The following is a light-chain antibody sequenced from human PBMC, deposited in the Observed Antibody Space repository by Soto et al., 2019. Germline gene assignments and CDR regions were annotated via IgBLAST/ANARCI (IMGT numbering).Light chain of an antibody. Sequence: SVLTQSSSASASLGSSVSLTCTLSSGHSSYIIAWHQQQPGKAPRYLMKLEGSGSYNKGSGVPDRFSGSSSGADRYLTISTLQFEDEANYYCETWDSNTRVFGGGTKLTVL. CDR2: LEGSGSY. V-gene: IGLV4-60*02. CDR3: ETWDSNTRV. CDR1: SGHSSYI. J-gene: IGLJ2*01.